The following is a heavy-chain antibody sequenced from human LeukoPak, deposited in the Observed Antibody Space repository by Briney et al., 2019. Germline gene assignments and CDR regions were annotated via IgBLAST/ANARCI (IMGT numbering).Heavy chain of an antibody. V-gene: IGHV3-53*01. CDR2: LYSGGIT. Sequence: PGGSLRLSCAASGFAVSGDFMRWVRQAPGKGLEWVSVLYSGGITYYIDSVKGRFTISRDSSKNTLYLQMNSLRAEDTALYYCARGLSTSGWLDYWGLGTLVTVSP. J-gene: IGHJ4*02. CDR1: GFAVSGDF. CDR3: ARGLSTSGWLDY. D-gene: IGHD6-19*01.